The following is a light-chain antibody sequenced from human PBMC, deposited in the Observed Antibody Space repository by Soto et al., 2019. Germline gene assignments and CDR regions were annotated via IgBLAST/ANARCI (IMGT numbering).Light chain of an antibody. Sequence: QSVLPQPASVSGSPGQSITLSCTGTSSDIGGYNYVSWYQQHPGEAPKLMIFEVNNRPSGVSHRFSGSKSGNTASLTISGLQAEDEADYYCSSYTSSSTSVFGGGTKVTVL. CDR3: SSYTSSSTSV. V-gene: IGLV2-14*01. CDR1: SSDIGGYNY. J-gene: IGLJ1*01. CDR2: EVN.